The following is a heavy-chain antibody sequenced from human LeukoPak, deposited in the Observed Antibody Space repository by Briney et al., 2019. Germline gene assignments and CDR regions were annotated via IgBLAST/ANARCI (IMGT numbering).Heavy chain of an antibody. CDR1: GGSYSGYY. V-gene: IGHV4-34*01. CDR2: INHSGST. CDR3: ARLGAATVAYYYYYYYMDV. J-gene: IGHJ6*03. Sequence: TSETLSLTCAVYGGSYSGYYWSWIRQRPGKGLEWIGEINHSGSTNYNPSLKSRVTISVDTSKNQFSLKLSSVTAADMAVYYCARLGAATVAYYYYYYYMDVWGKGTTVTISS. D-gene: IGHD2-15*01.